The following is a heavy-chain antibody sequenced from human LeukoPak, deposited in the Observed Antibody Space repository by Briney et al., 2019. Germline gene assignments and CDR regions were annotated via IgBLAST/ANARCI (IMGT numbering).Heavy chain of an antibody. V-gene: IGHV1-8*01. CDR2: MSPNSGNT. CDR3: ARSSVDTAMVALVHWFDP. Sequence: SVKVSCKASGYTFTTYDINWVRQATGQRPAWMGWMSPNSGNTGYAQKFQATVTMTRNTSISTAYMELSSLRSEDTAVYYCARSSVDTAMVALVHWFDPWGQGTLVTVSS. D-gene: IGHD5-18*01. CDR1: GYTFTTYD. J-gene: IGHJ5*02.